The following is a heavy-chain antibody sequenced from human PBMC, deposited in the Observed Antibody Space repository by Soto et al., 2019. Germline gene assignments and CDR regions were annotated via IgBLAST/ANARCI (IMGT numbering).Heavy chain of an antibody. Sequence: PSETLSLTCTVSGGSISSYYWSWIRQPPGKGLEWIGYIYYSGSTNYNPSLKSRVTISVDTSKNQFSLKLSSVTAADTAVYYCARGRVAAAGIVSDWFDPWGQGTLVTVSS. CDR1: GGSISSYY. CDR3: ARGRVAAAGIVSDWFDP. V-gene: IGHV4-59*08. CDR2: IYYSGST. J-gene: IGHJ5*02. D-gene: IGHD6-13*01.